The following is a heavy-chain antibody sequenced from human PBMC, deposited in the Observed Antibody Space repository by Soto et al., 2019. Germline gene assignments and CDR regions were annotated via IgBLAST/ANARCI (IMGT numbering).Heavy chain of an antibody. CDR1: GYTFTTYH. Sequence: QVQLVQSGAEVKEPGASVKISCKASGYTFTTYHIHWVRQAPGQGLDWMGMIDPIGGNTGYARKFQGRVSMTRDTSTGTAYIEVNRLSFDDTAMYFCVRGYCTSSASCEGDFQHWGQGTLVTVSS. D-gene: IGHD2-2*01. V-gene: IGHV1-46*01. CDR3: VRGYCTSSASCEGDFQH. J-gene: IGHJ1*01. CDR2: IDPIGGNT.